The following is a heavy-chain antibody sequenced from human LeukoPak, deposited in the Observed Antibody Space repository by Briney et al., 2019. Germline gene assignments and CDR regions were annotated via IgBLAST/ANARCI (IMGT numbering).Heavy chain of an antibody. CDR1: GFTFSNYW. Sequence: GRSLRLSCAASGFTFSNYWMHWVRRAPGKGLVWVSRIKYDESSPIYAASVKGRFTISRDNAKNTLYLQMNSLRAEDTAVYYCVRGAHYDTSGYYYWGQGTLVTVSS. V-gene: IGHV3-74*01. J-gene: IGHJ4*02. D-gene: IGHD3-22*01. CDR3: VRGAHYDTSGYYY. CDR2: IKYDESSP.